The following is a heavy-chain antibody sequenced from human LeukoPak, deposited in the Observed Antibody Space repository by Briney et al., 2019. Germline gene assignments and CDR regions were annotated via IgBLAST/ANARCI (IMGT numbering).Heavy chain of an antibody. CDR3: ARDHLHYYGMTKDAFDI. CDR2: ISYSGST. V-gene: IGHV4-59*01. D-gene: IGHD3-10*01. CDR1: GGFISSYY. Sequence: SETLSLTCTVSGGFISSYYWSWIRQPPGKGLEWIGYISYSGSTNYNPSLKSRVTISVDTPKNQFSLRLSSVTAADTAVYYCARDHLHYYGMTKDAFDIWGQGTMVTVSS. J-gene: IGHJ3*02.